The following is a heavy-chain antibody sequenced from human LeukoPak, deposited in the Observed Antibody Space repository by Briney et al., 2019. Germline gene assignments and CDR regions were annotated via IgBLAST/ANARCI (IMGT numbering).Heavy chain of an antibody. CDR2: IYSGGRT. CDR3: ARVPFTASLGDYFDY. D-gene: IGHD3-16*01. CDR1: GFTTSDNY. V-gene: IGHV3-66*01. J-gene: IGHJ4*02. Sequence: GGSLRLSCAASGFTTSDNYITWVRQAPGKGLKWVSVIYSGGRTNYADSVKGRFSMSRDKSNGKVYLQLNSLRNEDTAFYFCARVPFTASLGDYFDYWGQGALVTVSS.